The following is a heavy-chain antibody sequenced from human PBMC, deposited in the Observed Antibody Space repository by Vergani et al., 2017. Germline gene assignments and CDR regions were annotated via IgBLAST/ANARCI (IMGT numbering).Heavy chain of an antibody. CDR2: IKQDGSEK. CDR1: GFTFSSYW. CDR3: AKGSVTMVRGVTSSFDY. Sequence: EVQLVESGGGLVQPGGSLRLSCAASGFTFSSYWMSWVRQAPGKGLEWVANIKQDGSEKYYVDSVKGRFTISRDNSKNTLYLQMNSLRAEDTAVYYCAKGSVTMVRGVTSSFDYWGQGTLVTVSS. V-gene: IGHV3-7*01. D-gene: IGHD3-10*01. J-gene: IGHJ4*02.